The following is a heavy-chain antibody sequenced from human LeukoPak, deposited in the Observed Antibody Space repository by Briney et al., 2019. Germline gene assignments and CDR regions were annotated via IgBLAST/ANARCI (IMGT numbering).Heavy chain of an antibody. Sequence: PGGSLRLSCAASAFTFRPYAMIWVRQAPGKGLEWVSSVSGSGGSTYYADSVKGRFTISRDNSNNTPYLQMNSPRAEDTAVYYCAKGAASRGYTYVANWGQGTLVTVSS. CDR3: AKGAASRGYTYVAN. CDR2: VSGSGGST. D-gene: IGHD5-18*01. J-gene: IGHJ4*02. CDR1: AFTFRPYA. V-gene: IGHV3-23*01.